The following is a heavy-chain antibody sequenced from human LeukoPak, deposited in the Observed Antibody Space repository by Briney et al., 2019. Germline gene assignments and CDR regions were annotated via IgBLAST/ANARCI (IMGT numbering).Heavy chain of an antibody. CDR2: IYHSGST. J-gene: IGHJ4*02. CDR3: ARLESYGGNSGV. D-gene: IGHD4-23*01. CDR1: SGSVSSSTSY. V-gene: IGHV4-39*07. Sequence: ASETLSLTCTVSSGSVSSSTSYWAWIRQPPGKGLEWIGSIYHSGSTYYNPSLKSRVTISVDTSKNQFSLKLSSVTAADTAVYYCARLESYGGNSGVWGQGTLVTVSS.